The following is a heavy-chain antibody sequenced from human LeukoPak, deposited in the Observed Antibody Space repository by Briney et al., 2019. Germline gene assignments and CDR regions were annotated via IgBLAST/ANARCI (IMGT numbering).Heavy chain of an antibody. J-gene: IGHJ4*02. CDR2: IYWDDDI. CDR3: AHRGSLSTSRGYYFDY. Sequence: SGPTLVNPTQTLTLTCTFSGFSLSTSGVGVGWIRQPPGKALEWLALIYWDDDIRSRPSLKNRLTITKDTSKNQVVLTLTNMDPVDTATYYCAHRGSLSTSRGYYFDYWGQRTLVTVTS. V-gene: IGHV2-5*02. CDR1: GFSLSTSGVG. D-gene: IGHD2-15*01.